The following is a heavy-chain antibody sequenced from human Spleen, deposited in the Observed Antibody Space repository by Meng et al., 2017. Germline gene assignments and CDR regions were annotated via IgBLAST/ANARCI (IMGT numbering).Heavy chain of an antibody. CDR2: ISSTGTYT. J-gene: IGHJ4*02. V-gene: IGHV3-21*01. CDR3: ARDRDMSTIDY. CDR1: GFSFNTYT. D-gene: IGHD5-24*01. Sequence: EVQLVESGGGVVQPGRSLRLSCAASGFSFNTYTLNWVRQAPGKGLEWVSSISSTGTYTYYADSVKGRFTISRDNAKNSGYLHMNSLRAEDTAVYYCARDRDMSTIDYWGQGTLVTVSS.